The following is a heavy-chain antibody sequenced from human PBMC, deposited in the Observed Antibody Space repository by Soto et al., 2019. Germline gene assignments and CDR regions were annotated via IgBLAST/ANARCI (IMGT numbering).Heavy chain of an antibody. D-gene: IGHD3-10*01. CDR1: GFTFSSYS. Sequence: PGGSLRLSCAASGFTFSSYSMNWVRQAPGKGLEWVSSISSSSSYIYYADSVKGRFTISRDNAKNSLYLQMNSLRAEDTAVYYCARDDLTYYYGSGPFPDYWGQGTLVTVSS. J-gene: IGHJ4*02. V-gene: IGHV3-21*01. CDR3: ARDDLTYYYGSGPFPDY. CDR2: ISSSSSYI.